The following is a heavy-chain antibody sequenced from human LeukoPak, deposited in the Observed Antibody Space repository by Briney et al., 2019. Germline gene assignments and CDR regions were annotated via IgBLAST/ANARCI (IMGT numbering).Heavy chain of an antibody. CDR3: ARHIRGAYYYFDY. D-gene: IGHD3-10*01. V-gene: IGHV4-59*08. CDR1: GDSFSSNY. J-gene: IGHJ4*02. CDR2: IFHSGST. Sequence: PSETLSLTCTVSGDSFSSNYWSWIRQPPGKGLEWIGYIFHSGSTNYNPSPKSRVSIPVDTSKNQFSLKMNSVTAADTAVYFCARHIRGAYYYFDYWGQGTLVTVSS.